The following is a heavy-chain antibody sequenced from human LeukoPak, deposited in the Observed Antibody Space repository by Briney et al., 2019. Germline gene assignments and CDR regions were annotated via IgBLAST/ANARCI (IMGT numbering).Heavy chain of an antibody. CDR1: GGSFNGYY. CDR2: INHSGST. V-gene: IGHV4-34*01. J-gene: IGHJ5*02. D-gene: IGHD5-18*01. CDR3: ARGYGVTAMVRDWFDP. Sequence: PSETLSLTCAVYGGSFNGYYWSWIRQPPGKGLEWIGEINHSGSTNYNPSLKSRVTISVDTSKNQFSLKLSSVTAADTAVYYCARGYGVTAMVRDWFDPWGQGTLVTVSS.